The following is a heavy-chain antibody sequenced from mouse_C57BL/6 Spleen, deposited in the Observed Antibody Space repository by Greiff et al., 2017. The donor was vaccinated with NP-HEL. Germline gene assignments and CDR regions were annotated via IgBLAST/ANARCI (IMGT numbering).Heavy chain of an antibody. D-gene: IGHD1-1*01. CDR2: INPNNGGT. Sequence: EVQLQESGPELVKPGASVKMSCKASGYTFTDYNMHWVKQSHGKSLEWIGYINPNNGGTSYNQKFKGKATLTVNKSSSTAYMELRSLTSEDSAVYYCAREGLITTVVLDYWGQGTTLTVSS. J-gene: IGHJ2*01. CDR3: AREGLITTVVLDY. CDR1: GYTFTDYN. V-gene: IGHV1-22*01.